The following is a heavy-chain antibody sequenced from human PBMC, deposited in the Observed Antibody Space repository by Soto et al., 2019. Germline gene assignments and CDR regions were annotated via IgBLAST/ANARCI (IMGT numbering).Heavy chain of an antibody. J-gene: IGHJ4*02. Sequence: GGSLRLSCAASGFTFSSYWMSWVRQAPGKGLEWVANIKQDGSEKYYVDSVKGRFTISRDNAKNSLYLQMNSLRAEDTAVYYCAREEGGFFSFNWNHPRFDYWGQGTLVTVSS. CDR1: GFTFSSYW. CDR2: IKQDGSEK. D-gene: IGHD1-20*01. CDR3: AREEGGFFSFNWNHPRFDY. V-gene: IGHV3-7*05.